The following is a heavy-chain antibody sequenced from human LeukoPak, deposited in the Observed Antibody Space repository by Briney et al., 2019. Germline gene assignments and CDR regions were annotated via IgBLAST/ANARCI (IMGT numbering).Heavy chain of an antibody. Sequence: GGSLRLSCAASGFTVSSNYMSWVRQAPGKGLEWVSVIYSGGSTYYADSVKGRFTISRDNSKNTLYLQMNSLRAGDTAVYYCARGRIQLWFDYWGQGTLVTVSS. V-gene: IGHV3-66*01. J-gene: IGHJ4*02. CDR2: IYSGGST. CDR3: ARGRIQLWFDY. CDR1: GFTVSSNY. D-gene: IGHD5-18*01.